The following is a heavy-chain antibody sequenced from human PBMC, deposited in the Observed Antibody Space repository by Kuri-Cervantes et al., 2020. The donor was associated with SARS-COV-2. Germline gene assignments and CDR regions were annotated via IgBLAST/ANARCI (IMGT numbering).Heavy chain of an antibody. J-gene: IGHJ3*02. CDR2: IYYSGST. Sequence: SETLSLTCTVSGGSISSYYWSWIRQPPGKGLEWIGYIYYSGSTNYNPSLKSRVTISVDTSTNQFSLKLSSVTAADTAVYYCARLWFRESPYAFDIWGHGTMVTVSS. CDR3: ARLWFRESPYAFDI. D-gene: IGHD3-10*01. CDR1: GGSISSYY. V-gene: IGHV4-59*08.